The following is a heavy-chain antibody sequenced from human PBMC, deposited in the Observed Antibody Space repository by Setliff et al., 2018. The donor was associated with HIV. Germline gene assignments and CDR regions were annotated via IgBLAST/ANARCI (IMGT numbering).Heavy chain of an antibody. CDR3: ARDLNPYGGNVDY. CDR2: ISSSGSTI. D-gene: IGHD2-15*01. J-gene: IGHJ4*02. V-gene: IGHV3-11*04. CDR1: GFTFSDYY. Sequence: GGSLRLSCAASGFTFSDYYMTWIRQAPGKGLEWVSHISSSGSTICYADSVKGRFTISRDNAKNSLSLQMNSLRAEDTAVYYCARDLNPYGGNVDYWGQGTLVTVSS.